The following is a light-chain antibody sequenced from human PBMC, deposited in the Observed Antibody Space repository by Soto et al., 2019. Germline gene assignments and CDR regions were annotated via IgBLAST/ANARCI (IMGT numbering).Light chain of an antibody. CDR3: QQYIISPGT. J-gene: IGKJ1*01. CDR2: EAS. CDR1: PGISNW. Sequence: IQMTQSPSTLSASVGDRVTISCRASPGISNWLAWYQQKPGKAPKRLLYEASSFESGAPSRFSGRGSGTAFTLTISGLQPDDFATYYCQQYIISPGTFGHGTKVEIK. V-gene: IGKV1-5*01.